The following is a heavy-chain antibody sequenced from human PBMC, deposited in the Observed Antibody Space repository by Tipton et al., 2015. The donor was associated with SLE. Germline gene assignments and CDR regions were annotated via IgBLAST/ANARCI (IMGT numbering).Heavy chain of an antibody. V-gene: IGHV4-34*01. CDR3: VRHLGPYCTDGICPPGYRGNNWFDS. D-gene: IGHD2-8*01. Sequence: GLVKPSETLSLTCGVYGGSLSAYFWSWIRQPPGKGLEWIADINQSGKTYYNPSLKSRHSTSIDTSKKQFSLRLTSVTAADTAVYYCVRHLGPYCTDGICPPGYRGNNWFDSWGPGTLVTVSS. CDR2: INQSGKT. J-gene: IGHJ5*01. CDR1: GGSLSAYF.